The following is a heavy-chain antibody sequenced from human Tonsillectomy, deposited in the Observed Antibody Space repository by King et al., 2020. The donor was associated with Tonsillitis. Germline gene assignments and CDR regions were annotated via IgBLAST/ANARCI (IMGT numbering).Heavy chain of an antibody. J-gene: IGHJ5*02. V-gene: IGHV4-61*01. CDR2: IYYSGST. CDR3: ARVYYDILTGYSPPGWLDP. Sequence: QLQESGPGLVKPSETLSLTCTVSGGSVSSGSYYWSWIRQPPGKGLEWIGYIYYSGSTNYNPSLKSRVTISLDTSKNQFSLKLSSVTAADTAVYYCARVYYDILTGYSPPGWLDPWGQGTLVTVSS. D-gene: IGHD3-9*01. CDR1: GGSVSSGSYY.